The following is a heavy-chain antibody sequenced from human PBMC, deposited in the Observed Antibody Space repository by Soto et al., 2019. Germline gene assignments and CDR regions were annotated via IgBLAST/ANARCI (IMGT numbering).Heavy chain of an antibody. CDR1: GFTFSSCD. D-gene: IGHD6-19*01. Sequence: PGGSLRLSCAASGFTFSSCDMGWVRQAPGKGLEGVSAISDRDGRTYYAHSVKGRFTISIDNSKNTLYPQMNSLGAEDTAVYYCAKDATRTRVWYYFHXWGQATLVTVSX. J-gene: IGHJ4*02. CDR3: AKDATRTRVWYYFHX. CDR2: ISDRDGRT. V-gene: IGHV3-23*01.